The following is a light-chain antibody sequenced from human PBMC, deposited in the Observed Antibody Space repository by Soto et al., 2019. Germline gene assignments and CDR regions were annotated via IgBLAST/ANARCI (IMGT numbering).Light chain of an antibody. V-gene: IGLV2-14*01. CDR3: SSYTSSRNPVV. J-gene: IGLJ2*01. CDR1: SSDVGGYNY. CDR2: DVS. Sequence: QSALTQPASVSGSPGQSITISCTGTSSDVGGYNYVSWYHQHPGKAPKLMIYDVSNRPSGVSNRFSGSKSGNTASLTISGLQAEDEADYSCSSYTSSRNPVVLGGGTKLTVL.